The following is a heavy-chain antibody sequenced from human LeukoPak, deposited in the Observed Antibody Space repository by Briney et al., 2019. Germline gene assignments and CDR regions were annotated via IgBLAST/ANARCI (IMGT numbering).Heavy chain of an antibody. Sequence: GGSLRLSCAVSGFTFSSYGMHWVRQAPGKGPEWVAAIWYDGSNKYHGDSVKGRFTISRDNSKNTLYLQMNSLRAEDTAAYYCARAGYGDPHFDFWGQGTLVTVSS. J-gene: IGHJ4*02. CDR1: GFTFSSYG. CDR3: ARAGYGDPHFDF. D-gene: IGHD4-17*01. CDR2: IWYDGSNK. V-gene: IGHV3-33*08.